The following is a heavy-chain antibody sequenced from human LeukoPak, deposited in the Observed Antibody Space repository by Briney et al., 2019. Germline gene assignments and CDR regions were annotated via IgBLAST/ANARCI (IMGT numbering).Heavy chain of an antibody. V-gene: IGHV3-23*01. CDR2: ISGSGSHT. D-gene: IGHD3-22*01. CDR1: GFSFSGYA. CDR3: AKDISGYYRPFDY. J-gene: IGHJ4*02. Sequence: GGSLRLSCAASGFSFSGYAVSWVRRAPGKGLEWVSSISGSGSHTYHADSVKGRFTISRDNSKNTLYLQMNSLRAEDTAVYYCAKDISGYYRPFDYWGQVTLVTVSS.